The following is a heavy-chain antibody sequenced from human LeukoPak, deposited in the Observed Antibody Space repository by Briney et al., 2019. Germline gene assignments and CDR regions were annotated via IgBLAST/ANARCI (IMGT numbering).Heavy chain of an antibody. J-gene: IGHJ4*02. V-gene: IGHV3-9*03. CDR1: GFTFDDYA. CDR3: AKESGYSYGYFGGFDY. Sequence: GRSLRLSCAASGFTFDDYAMHWVRQAPGKGLEWVSGISWNSGSIGYADSVKGRFTISRDNAKNSLYLQMNSLRAEDMALHYCAKESGYSYGYFGGFDYWGQGTLVTVSS. CDR2: ISWNSGSI. D-gene: IGHD5-18*01.